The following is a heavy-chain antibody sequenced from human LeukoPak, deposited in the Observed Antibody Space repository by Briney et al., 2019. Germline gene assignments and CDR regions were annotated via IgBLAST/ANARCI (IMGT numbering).Heavy chain of an antibody. CDR1: GGTFSSYA. D-gene: IGHD3-10*01. CDR3: ARVMVRGARPDY. CDR2: IIPIFGTA. V-gene: IGHV1-69*05. J-gene: IGHJ4*02. Sequence: ASVKVSCKASGGTFSSYAISWVRRAPGQGLEWMGGIIPIFGTANYAQKFQGRVTMTRDTSISTAYMELSRLRSEDTAVYYCARVMVRGARPDYWGQGTLVTVSS.